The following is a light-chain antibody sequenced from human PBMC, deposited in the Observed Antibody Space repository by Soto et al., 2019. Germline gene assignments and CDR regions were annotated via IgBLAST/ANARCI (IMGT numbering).Light chain of an antibody. Sequence: EIQMTQSPPSLSASVGDRVTITCRTSQNINNCLNWYQQRPGKAPQLLIYGASSLQSGVPLRFSGSRSGTDFTLTISSLQPEDSATYYFQQIYCPFWRTCSQGTKVEIK. CDR2: GAS. V-gene: IGKV1-39*01. CDR3: QQIYCPFWRT. J-gene: IGKJ1*01. CDR1: QNINNC.